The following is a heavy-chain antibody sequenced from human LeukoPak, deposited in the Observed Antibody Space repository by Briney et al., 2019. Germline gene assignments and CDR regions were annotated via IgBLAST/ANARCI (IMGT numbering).Heavy chain of an antibody. CDR3: ASSLHVAVVFSYAFDI. CDR1: GFTFSDYY. D-gene: IGHD2-15*01. J-gene: IGHJ3*02. CDR2: ISSSSSYT. Sequence: GGSLRLSCAASGFTFSDYYMSWIRQAPGKGLEWVSYISSSSSYTNYADSVKGRFTISRDNAKNSLYLQMNSLRAEDTAVYYCASSLHVAVVFSYAFDIWGQGTMVTVSS. V-gene: IGHV3-11*03.